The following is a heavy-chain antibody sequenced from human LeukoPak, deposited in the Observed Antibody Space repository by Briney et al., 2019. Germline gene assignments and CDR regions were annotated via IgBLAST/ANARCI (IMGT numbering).Heavy chain of an antibody. D-gene: IGHD4-11*01. CDR1: GGSISSYY. V-gene: IGHV4-59*01. J-gene: IGHJ6*03. CDR3: ARDLPYYSNSLCYYHMDV. Sequence: SETLSLTCTVSGGSISSYYWSWIRQPPGKGLEWIGYIYYSGSTNYNPSLKSRVTISVDTSKNQFSLKLSSVTAADTAVYYCARDLPYYSNSLCYYHMDVWGKGTTVTVSS. CDR2: IYYSGST.